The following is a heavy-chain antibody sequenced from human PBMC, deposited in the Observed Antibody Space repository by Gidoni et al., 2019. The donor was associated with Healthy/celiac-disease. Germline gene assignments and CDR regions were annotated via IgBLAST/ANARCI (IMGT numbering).Heavy chain of an antibody. J-gene: IGHJ6*02. CDR1: GFTFDDYA. Sequence: EVQLVESGGGLVQPGRSLRLSCAASGFTFDDYAMHWVRQAPGKGLEWVSGISWNSGSIGYADSVKGRFTISRDNAKNSLYLQMNSLRAEDTALYYCAKGEQQLDYYYYGMDVWGQGTTVTVSS. CDR2: ISWNSGSI. D-gene: IGHD6-13*01. V-gene: IGHV3-9*01. CDR3: AKGEQQLDYYYYGMDV.